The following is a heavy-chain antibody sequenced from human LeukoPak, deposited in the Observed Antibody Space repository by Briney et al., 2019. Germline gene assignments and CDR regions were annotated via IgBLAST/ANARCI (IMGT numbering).Heavy chain of an antibody. CDR1: GFTFSSYW. CDR2: INSDGSST. V-gene: IGHV3-74*01. CDR3: AGVVQLVRGPLNGMDV. J-gene: IGHJ6*02. Sequence: PGGSLRLSCAASGFTFSSYWMHWVRQAPGKGLVWVSRINSDGSSTSYADSVKGRFTISRDNAKNTLYLQMNSLRAEDTAVYYCAGVVQLVRGPLNGMDVWGQGTTVTVSS. D-gene: IGHD6-6*01.